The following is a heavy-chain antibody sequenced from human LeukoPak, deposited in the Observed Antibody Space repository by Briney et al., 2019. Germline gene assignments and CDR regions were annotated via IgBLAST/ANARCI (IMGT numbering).Heavy chain of an antibody. CDR2: INPNSGGT. D-gene: IGHD1-26*01. CDR1: GYTFTGYY. CDR3: ARVRRVGATPFDY. Sequence: GASVKVSCKASGYTFTGYYMHWVRQAPGQGLEWMGWINPNSGGTNYAQKFQGRVTMTRDTSISTAYTELSRLRSDDTAVYYCARVRRVGATPFDYWGQGTLVTVSS. V-gene: IGHV1-2*02. J-gene: IGHJ4*02.